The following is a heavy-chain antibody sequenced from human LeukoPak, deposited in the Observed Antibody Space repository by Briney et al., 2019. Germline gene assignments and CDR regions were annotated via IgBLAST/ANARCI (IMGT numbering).Heavy chain of an antibody. D-gene: IGHD3-16*01. V-gene: IGHV1-46*01. CDR2: INPSGGSA. Sequence: ASVKVSCKASGYTFTSYHMHWVRQAPGQGLEWMGIINPSGGSASYAQKFQGRVTMTRDTSTSTVYMELSSLRSEDTAVYYCAREIGMGAFDYYYYGMDVWGQGTTVTVSS. CDR1: GYTFTSYH. CDR3: AREIGMGAFDYYYYGMDV. J-gene: IGHJ6*02.